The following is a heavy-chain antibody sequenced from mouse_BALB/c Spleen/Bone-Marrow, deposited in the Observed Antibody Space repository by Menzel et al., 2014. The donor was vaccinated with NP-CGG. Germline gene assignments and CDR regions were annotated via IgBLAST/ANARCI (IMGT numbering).Heavy chain of an antibody. CDR1: GHTFTSYW. V-gene: IGHV1-87*01. D-gene: IGHD1-2*01. CDR2: IYPGDGDT. Sequence: QAQLKESGAELARPGASVKLSCKASGHTFTSYWMQWVKQRPVQGLEWIGAIYPGDGDTRYTQKFKGKATLTADKSSSTAYMQLSSLASEDSAVYYCARRDYGIRENCNAMDYWGQGTSVTVSS. CDR3: ARRDYGIRENCNAMDY. J-gene: IGHJ4*01.